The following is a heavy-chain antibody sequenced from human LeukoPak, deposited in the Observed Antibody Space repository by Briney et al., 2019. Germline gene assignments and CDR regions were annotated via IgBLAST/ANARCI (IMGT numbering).Heavy chain of an antibody. D-gene: IGHD3-3*01. CDR2: INPNSGGT. V-gene: IGHV1-2*02. CDR1: GYTFTGYY. Sequence: GASVKVSCKASGYTFTGYYMHWVRQAPGQGLEWMGWINPNSGGTNYAQKFQGRVTMTRDTSISTAYMELSRLRSDDTAVYYCARDLPYDFWSGGKTFDIWGQGTMVTVSS. CDR3: ARDLPYDFWSGGKTFDI. J-gene: IGHJ3*02.